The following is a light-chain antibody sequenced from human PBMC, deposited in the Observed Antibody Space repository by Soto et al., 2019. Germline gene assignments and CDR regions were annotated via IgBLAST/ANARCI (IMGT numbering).Light chain of an antibody. V-gene: IGKV3-15*01. J-gene: IGKJ1*01. Sequence: EVVMTQSPATLSVSPGERATLSCRASESVSSNLAWYQQRPGQAPRLVIYGASTRATGIPARFSGGGSGTEFTLTISSLQSEDFAVYYCQQYGSSPRGTFGQGTKVDIK. CDR2: GAS. CDR3: QQYGSSPRGT. CDR1: ESVSSN.